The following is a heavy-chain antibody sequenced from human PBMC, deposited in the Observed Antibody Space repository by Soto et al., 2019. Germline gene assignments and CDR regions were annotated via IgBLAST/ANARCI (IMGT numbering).Heavy chain of an antibody. D-gene: IGHD3-9*01. CDR1: GGTFSSYT. CDR3: ARGDYDILTGYNWFDP. Sequence: SVKVSCKASGGTFSSYTISWVRQAPGQGLEWMGRIIPILGIANYAQKFQGRVTITADKSTSTAYMELSSLRSEDTAVYYCARGDYDILTGYNWFDPWGQGTLVTVSS. J-gene: IGHJ5*02. CDR2: IIPILGIA. V-gene: IGHV1-69*02.